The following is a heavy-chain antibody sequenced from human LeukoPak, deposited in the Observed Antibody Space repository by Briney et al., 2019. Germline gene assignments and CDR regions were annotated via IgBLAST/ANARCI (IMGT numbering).Heavy chain of an antibody. CDR2: IYHSGST. CDR3: ARDLSGQLVQKSRAFDI. Sequence: SETLSLTCTVSGGSVSSGNSYWSWVRQPPGKGLEWIGYIYHSGSTNYNPSLKSRVTISVDASENQFSLKLNSVTPEDTAVYYCARDLSGQLVQKSRAFDIWGQGTMVTVSS. D-gene: IGHD6-6*01. J-gene: IGHJ3*02. V-gene: IGHV4-61*01. CDR1: GGSVSSGNSY.